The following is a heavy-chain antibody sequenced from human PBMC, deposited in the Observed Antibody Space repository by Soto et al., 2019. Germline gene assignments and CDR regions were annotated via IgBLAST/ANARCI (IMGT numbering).Heavy chain of an antibody. CDR1: GFTFTSSA. CDR3: AAEQFSGYYTGGAFDI. CDR2: IVVGSGNT. J-gene: IGHJ3*02. Sequence: GASVKVSCKASGFTFTSSAMQWVRQARGQRLEWIGWIVVGSGNTNYAQKFQERVTITRDMSTSTAYMELSSLRSEDTAVYYCAAEQFSGYYTGGAFDIWGQGTMVTVSS. V-gene: IGHV1-58*02. D-gene: IGHD3-3*01.